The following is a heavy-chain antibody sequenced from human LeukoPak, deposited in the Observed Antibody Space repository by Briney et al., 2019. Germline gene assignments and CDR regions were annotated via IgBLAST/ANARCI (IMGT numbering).Heavy chain of an antibody. Sequence: GGSLRLSCAASGFTFSDYYMSWIRQAPGKGLEWLSYISTSSSSTTYADSVSGRFTISRDNSKNTLYLQMNSLRAEDTALYYCAKDFYSGSYSNFDYWGQGTLVTVSS. CDR2: ISTSSSST. D-gene: IGHD1-26*01. V-gene: IGHV3-11*05. CDR1: GFTFSDYY. J-gene: IGHJ4*02. CDR3: AKDFYSGSYSNFDY.